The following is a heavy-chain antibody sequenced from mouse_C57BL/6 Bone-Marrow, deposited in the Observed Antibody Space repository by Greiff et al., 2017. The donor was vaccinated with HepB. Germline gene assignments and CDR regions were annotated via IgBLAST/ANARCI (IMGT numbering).Heavy chain of an antibody. CDR2: INPSSGYT. Sequence: QVQLQQSGAELAKPGASVKLSCKASGYTFTSYWMHWVKQRPGQGLEWIGYINPSSGYTKYNQKFKDKATLTADKSSSTAYMQLSILTYEDSAVYYCAREDYGSSYYFDYWGQGTTLTVSS. D-gene: IGHD1-1*01. CDR3: AREDYGSSYYFDY. V-gene: IGHV1-7*01. J-gene: IGHJ2*01. CDR1: GYTFTSYW.